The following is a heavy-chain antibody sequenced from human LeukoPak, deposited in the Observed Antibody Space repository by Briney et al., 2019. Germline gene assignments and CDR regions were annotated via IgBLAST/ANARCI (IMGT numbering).Heavy chain of an antibody. J-gene: IGHJ4*02. CDR3: AGSLAYCGGDCRLGDY. D-gene: IGHD2-21*02. V-gene: IGHV3-23*01. CDR1: GFTFITYA. Sequence: GGSLRLSCAASGFTFITYAMTWVRQAPGKGLEWVSAISGTGGSTYYADSVRGRFTISRDNSKNTLYLQMKSLRVEDTAVYYCAGSLAYCGGDCRLGDYWGQGTLVTVSS. CDR2: ISGTGGST.